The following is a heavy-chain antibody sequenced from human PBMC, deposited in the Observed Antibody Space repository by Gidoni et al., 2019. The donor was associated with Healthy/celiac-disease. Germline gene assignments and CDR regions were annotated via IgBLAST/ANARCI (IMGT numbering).Heavy chain of an antibody. CDR3: ARSETRFLEWLLSAAHFDY. V-gene: IGHV3-48*02. J-gene: IGHJ4*02. Sequence: EVQLVESGGGLVQPGGSLRLSCAASGFTFSSYRMNWVRQAPGKGLEWVSYISSSSSTIYYADSVKGRFTISRDNAKNSLYLQMNSLRDEDTAVYYCARSETRFLEWLLSAAHFDYWGQGTLVTVSS. D-gene: IGHD3-3*01. CDR1: GFTFSSYR. CDR2: ISSSSSTI.